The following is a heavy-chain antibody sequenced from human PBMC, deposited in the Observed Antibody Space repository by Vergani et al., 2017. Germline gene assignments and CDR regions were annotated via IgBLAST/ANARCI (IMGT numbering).Heavy chain of an antibody. Sequence: QVQLVQSGAEVKKPGSSVKVSCKASGGTFSTYAISWVRQAPGQGLERMGRLIPIFGTTNYAQNFQGRVTITADESTSTAYMELSSLRSEDTAVYYCARDRRYCSGGSCYLDYWGQGTLITVSS. CDR2: LIPIFGTT. CDR1: GGTFSTYA. CDR3: ARDRRYCSGGSCYLDY. V-gene: IGHV1-69*13. D-gene: IGHD2-15*01. J-gene: IGHJ4*02.